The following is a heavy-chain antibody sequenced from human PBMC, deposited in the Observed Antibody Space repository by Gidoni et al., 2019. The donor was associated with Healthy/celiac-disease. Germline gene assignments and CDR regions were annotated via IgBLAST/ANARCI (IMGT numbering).Heavy chain of an antibody. D-gene: IGHD6-13*01. CDR1: GFSLSTSGVG. CDR2: IYWDDDK. J-gene: IGHJ3*02. V-gene: IGHV2-5*02. CDR3: AHRRDSSSWSKDDAFDI. Sequence: QLTLKESGPTLVKPTQTLTLTCTFSGFSLSTSGVGVGWIRQPPGKALEWLALIYWDDDKRYSPSLKSRLTITKDTSKNQVVLTMTNMDPVDTATYYCAHRRDSSSWSKDDAFDIWGQGTMVTVSS.